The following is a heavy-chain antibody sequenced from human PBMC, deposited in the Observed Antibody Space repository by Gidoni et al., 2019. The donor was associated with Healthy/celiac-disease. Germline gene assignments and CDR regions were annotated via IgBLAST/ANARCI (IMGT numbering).Heavy chain of an antibody. D-gene: IGHD3-3*01. V-gene: IGHV3-48*02. CDR1: GFTFIRYS. J-gene: IGHJ4*02. CDR3: ARDGPIDYDFWSGPDY. CDR2: ISSSSSTI. Sequence: EVQLVESGGGLVQPGWSLRLSCAASGFTFIRYSMNWVRQAPGKGLEWVSYISSSSSTIYYADSVKGRFTISRDNAKNSLYLQMNSLRDEDTAVYYCARDGPIDYDFWSGPDYWGQGTLVTVSS.